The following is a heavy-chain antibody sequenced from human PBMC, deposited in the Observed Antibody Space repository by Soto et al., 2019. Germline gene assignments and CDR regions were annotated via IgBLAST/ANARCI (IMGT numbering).Heavy chain of an antibody. CDR3: ARIPVDTYMINWFDP. J-gene: IGHJ5*02. Sequence: PSGTLSLTCTVSGGSVSSGDYYWSWIRQPPGKGLEWIGYIYYSGSTNYNPSPKSRVSISLDTSKNQFSLRLTSVTAADTAVYYCARIPVDTYMINWFDPWGQGTLVTVSS. D-gene: IGHD5-18*01. CDR1: GGSVSSGDYY. CDR2: IYYSGST. V-gene: IGHV4-61*08.